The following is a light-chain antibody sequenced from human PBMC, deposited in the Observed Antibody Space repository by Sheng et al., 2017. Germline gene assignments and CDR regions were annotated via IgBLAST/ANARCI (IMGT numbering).Light chain of an antibody. V-gene: IGKV3-11*01. CDR3: HQRDNWPPT. CDR2: DAS. Sequence: EIVLTQSPVTLSLSPGERATLSCRASQSVSTYLAWYQQKPGQAPRLLIYDASNRATGIPARFSGSGSGTDFTLTVSSLEPEDFAFYYCHQRDNWPPTFGQGTKVEIK. CDR1: QSVSTY. J-gene: IGKJ1*01.